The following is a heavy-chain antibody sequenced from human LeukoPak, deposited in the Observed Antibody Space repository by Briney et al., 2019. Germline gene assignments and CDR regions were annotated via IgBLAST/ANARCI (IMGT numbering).Heavy chain of an antibody. J-gene: IGHJ4*02. CDR1: ESTFTSYW. CDR2: IYPGDSET. CDR3: ARGSTPHDSSWYWPLDY. D-gene: IGHD6-13*01. Sequence: GESLKISCKGSESTFTSYWIAWVRQVPGKGLGWMGIIYPGDSETRYSPSFQGRVTISVDKFISTAYLQWSSLNASDTAIYYCARGSTPHDSSWYWPLDYWGQGTLVTVSS. V-gene: IGHV5-51*01.